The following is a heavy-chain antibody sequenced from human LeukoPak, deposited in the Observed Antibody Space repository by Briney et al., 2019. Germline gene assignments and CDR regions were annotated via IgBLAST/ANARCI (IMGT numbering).Heavy chain of an antibody. J-gene: IGHJ5*02. Sequence: HSGGSLRLSCAASGFTFSSYSMNWVRPAPGKGLEWVSYISSSSSTIYYADSVKGRFTISRDNAENLLFLQMNSLRVQDTAVYYCARYRIDLNGRNGYYIYLDLWGQGTLVTVSS. V-gene: IGHV3-48*04. CDR1: GFTFSSYS. D-gene: IGHD3-3*01. CDR2: ISSSSSTI. CDR3: ARYRIDLNGRNGYYIYLDL.